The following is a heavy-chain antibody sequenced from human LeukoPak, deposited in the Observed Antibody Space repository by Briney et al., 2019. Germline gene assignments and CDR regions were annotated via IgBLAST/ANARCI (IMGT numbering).Heavy chain of an antibody. Sequence: PSETLSLTCTVSGGSISTYYWTWIRQPPGKGLEWIGYIYFSGSTNYNPSLKSRVTISVDTSKNQFSLNLTSVTAADTAMYYCASPGSGRHTFDIWGQGTMVTVSS. V-gene: IGHV4-59*01. J-gene: IGHJ3*02. CDR2: IYFSGST. CDR1: GGSISTYY. CDR3: ASPGSGRHTFDI. D-gene: IGHD3-10*01.